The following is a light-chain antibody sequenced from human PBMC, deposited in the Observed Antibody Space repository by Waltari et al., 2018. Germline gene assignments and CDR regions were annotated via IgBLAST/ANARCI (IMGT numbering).Light chain of an antibody. CDR2: DVV. CDR1: IRSGGGYKY. CDR3: SSFTSSSSFV. J-gene: IGLJ1*01. V-gene: IGLV2-14*03. Sequence: QSARTQPASVSGSPGQSINISCTGTIRSGGGYKYLVWYHQHPGDFPRLLIYDVVQRPSGVSSRFSGSKSDNTARLTISGLQAADEAHYYCSSFTSSSSFVFGSGTKVTV.